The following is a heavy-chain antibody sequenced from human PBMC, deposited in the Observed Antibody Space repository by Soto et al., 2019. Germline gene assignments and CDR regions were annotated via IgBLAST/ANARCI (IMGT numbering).Heavy chain of an antibody. V-gene: IGHV1-3*04. CDR1: GYSFTSHF. CDR3: ARDRYYYYDTSGYYSY. J-gene: IGHJ4*02. Sequence: QVRLVQSGAEVKKPGASMKVSCRTSGYSFTSHFIHWVRQAPGQRLEWMGWINTGNGNTRYSENLEGRVTITRATSASPVYMALSSLRSEDTAWYYCARDRYYYYDTSGYYSYWGQGTLVTFSS. D-gene: IGHD3-22*01. CDR2: INTGNGNT.